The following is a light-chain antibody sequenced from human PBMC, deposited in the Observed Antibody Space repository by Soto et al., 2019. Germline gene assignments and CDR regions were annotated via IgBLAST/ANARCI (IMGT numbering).Light chain of an antibody. CDR1: RRDVGGDGY. V-gene: IGLV2-14*01. Sequence: QSALTQPASVSGSPGQSITISCTGTRRDVGGDGYVSWYQQHPGKAPKVMIYEVTNRPAGGSFRFSGSKSANTASLTISGLQAEDEADYSCALNTAGGTRVFGRGTKLTVL. CDR2: EVT. CDR3: ALNTAGGTRV. J-gene: IGLJ3*02.